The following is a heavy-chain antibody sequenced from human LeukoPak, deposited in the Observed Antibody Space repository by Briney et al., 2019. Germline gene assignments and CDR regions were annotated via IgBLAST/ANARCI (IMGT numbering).Heavy chain of an antibody. J-gene: IGHJ4*02. CDR2: IGGSDGRT. V-gene: IGHV3-23*01. Sequence: GGSLRLSCVTSGFTFSDHYIDWVRQAPVKGLEWVSAIGGSDGRTYYADSVKGRFTISRDNSKNTLSLQMNSLRAADTAVYYCAKDHDNWWFSDYWGQGTLVTVSS. CDR1: GFTFSDHY. D-gene: IGHD2-8*02. CDR3: AKDHDNWWFSDY.